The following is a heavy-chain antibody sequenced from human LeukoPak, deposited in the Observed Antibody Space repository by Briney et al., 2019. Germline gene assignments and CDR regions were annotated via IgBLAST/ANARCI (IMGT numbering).Heavy chain of an antibody. CDR1: GYTFTGYY. CDR2: INPNSGGT. D-gene: IGHD6-19*01. CDR3: ARDIAVAGTEFDY. J-gene: IGHJ4*02. V-gene: IGHV1-2*02. Sequence: VASVKVSCKASGYTFTGYYMHWVRQAPGQGLEWMGWINPNSGGTNYAQKFQGRVTMTRGTSISTAYMELSRLRSDDTAVYYCARDIAVAGTEFDYWGQGTLVTVSS.